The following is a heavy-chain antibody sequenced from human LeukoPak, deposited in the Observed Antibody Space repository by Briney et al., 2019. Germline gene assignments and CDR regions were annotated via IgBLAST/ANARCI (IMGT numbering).Heavy chain of an antibody. CDR1: GFTFSDYY. V-gene: IGHV3-69-1*02. D-gene: IGHD2-8*01. CDR2: STAPS. J-gene: IGHJ3*01. CDR3: AKDSFSYNGVFDALDV. Sequence: GGSLRLSCAASGFTFSDYYMNWIRQAPGKGLEWVSSTAPSHYADSVKGRFTISRDDSKNTLFLQMNSLRAEDTAIYYCAKDSFSYNGVFDALDVWGHGTMVTVSS.